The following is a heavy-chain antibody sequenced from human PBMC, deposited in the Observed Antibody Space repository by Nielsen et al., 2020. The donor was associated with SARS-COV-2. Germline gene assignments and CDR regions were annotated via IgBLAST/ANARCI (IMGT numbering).Heavy chain of an antibody. J-gene: IGHJ3*02. V-gene: IGHV4-4*02. CDR1: GGSISSSNW. CDR3: ARARGAHVITMIVVVDAFDI. D-gene: IGHD3-22*01. CDR2: IHYSGSP. Sequence: SETLSLTCAVSGGSISSSNWWSWVRQPPGKGLEWFWYIHYSGSPYYNPSLKSRVAISVDTSKNKFSLKLSSVTAADTAVYYCARARGAHVITMIVVVDAFDIWGQWTMVTVSS.